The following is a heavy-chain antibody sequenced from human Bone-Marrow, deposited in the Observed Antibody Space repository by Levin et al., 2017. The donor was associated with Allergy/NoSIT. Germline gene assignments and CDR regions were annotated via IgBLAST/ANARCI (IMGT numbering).Heavy chain of an antibody. J-gene: IGHJ5*02. D-gene: IGHD1-26*01. CDR1: GFTFSNAW. CDR2: IKSKTDGGTT. V-gene: IGHV3-15*01. CDR3: TTLGQYSGSYGRWFDP. Sequence: TGGSLRLSCAASGFTFSNAWMSWVRQAPGKGLEWVGRIKSKTDGGTTDYAAPVKGRFTISRDDSKNTLYLQMNSLKTEDTAVYYCTTLGQYSGSYGRWFDPWGQGTLVTVSS.